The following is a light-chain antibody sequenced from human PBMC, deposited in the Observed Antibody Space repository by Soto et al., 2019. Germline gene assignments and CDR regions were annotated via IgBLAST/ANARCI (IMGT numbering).Light chain of an antibody. J-gene: IGKJ1*01. Sequence: EIVVTQSPVTLSVSPGERVTLSCRASESVSRNLAWYQQKPGQTPRLLIYGASTRAIGVPARFSGSGSGTDFILAITSLQSEDFAVYYCQQYWHWPRTFGQGTRVEI. CDR1: ESVSRN. CDR2: GAS. CDR3: QQYWHWPRT. V-gene: IGKV3-15*01.